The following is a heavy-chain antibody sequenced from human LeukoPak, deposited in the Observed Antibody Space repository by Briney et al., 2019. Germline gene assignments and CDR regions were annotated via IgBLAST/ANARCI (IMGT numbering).Heavy chain of an antibody. J-gene: IGHJ4*02. V-gene: IGHV1-2*02. CDR1: GYTFTGYY. D-gene: IGHD5-18*01. CDR2: INPNSGGT. CDR3: AREKSPDTAMDPPGY. Sequence: ASVKVSCKASGYTFTGYYMHWVRQAPGQGLEWMGWINPNSGGTNYAQKFQGRVTMTRDTSVSTAYMELSRLRSDDTAVYYCAREKSPDTAMDPPGYWGQGTLVTVSS.